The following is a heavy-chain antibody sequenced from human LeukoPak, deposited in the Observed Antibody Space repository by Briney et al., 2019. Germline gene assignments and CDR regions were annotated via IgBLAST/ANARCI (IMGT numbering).Heavy chain of an antibody. CDR3: ARDGYYDTGGWFDP. CDR1: GGSISSSSYY. Sequence: ETLSLTCTVSGGSISSSSYYWGWIRQPPGKGLEWVANIKQDGSEKYYVDSVKGRFIISRDNAKNSLYLQMNSLRAEDTAVYYCARDGYYDTGGWFDPWGQGTLVTVSS. V-gene: IGHV3-7*01. CDR2: IKQDGSEK. J-gene: IGHJ5*02. D-gene: IGHD3-22*01.